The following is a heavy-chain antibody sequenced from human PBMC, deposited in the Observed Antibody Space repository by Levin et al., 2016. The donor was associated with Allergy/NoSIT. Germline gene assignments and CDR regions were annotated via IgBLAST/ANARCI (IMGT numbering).Heavy chain of an antibody. CDR2: ISAYNGNT. Sequence: ASVKVSCKGSGYIFTSYGISWVRQAPGQGLEWMGWISAYNGNTNYAQKLQGRVTMTTDTSTSTAYMELRSLRSDDTAVYYCARGTYSSSRLQYFDLWGRGTLVTVSS. CDR3: ARGTYSSSRLQYFDL. CDR1: GYIFTSYG. V-gene: IGHV1-18*01. D-gene: IGHD6-13*01. J-gene: IGHJ2*01.